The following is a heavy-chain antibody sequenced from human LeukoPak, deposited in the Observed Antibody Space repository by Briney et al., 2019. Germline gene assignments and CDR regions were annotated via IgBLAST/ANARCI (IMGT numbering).Heavy chain of an antibody. Sequence: GGCLRLSCAASEFAFSRNNMHWVRQAPGKGLEWVSFISYDGSDKNYAESVKGRSTISRDNSKNTLFLQMNSLGAGDTALYYCAKDQGGGHCSFDYWGQGTLVTVSS. V-gene: IGHV3-30*02. CDR2: ISYDGSDK. CDR3: AKDQGGGHCSFDY. D-gene: IGHD2-21*02. CDR1: EFAFSRNN. J-gene: IGHJ4*02.